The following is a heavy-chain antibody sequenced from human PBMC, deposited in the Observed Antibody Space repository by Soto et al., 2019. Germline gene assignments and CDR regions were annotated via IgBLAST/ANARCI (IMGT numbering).Heavy chain of an antibody. CDR3: AKDRDYDFDY. CDR2: ISVSGGST. D-gene: IGHD4-17*01. Sequence: EVQLLESGGGLVEPGGSLRLSCAASGFTFSSYAMSWVRQAPGKGLEWVSGISVSGGSTYYADSVKGRFTISRDNPKKTLYLQMNSLRAEDTAVYYCAKDRDYDFDYWGQGTLVTVSS. J-gene: IGHJ4*02. V-gene: IGHV3-23*01. CDR1: GFTFSSYA.